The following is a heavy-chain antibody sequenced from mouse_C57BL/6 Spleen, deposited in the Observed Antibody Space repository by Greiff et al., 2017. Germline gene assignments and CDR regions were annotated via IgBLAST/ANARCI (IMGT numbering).Heavy chain of an antibody. CDR1: GYTFTSYW. D-gene: IGHD2-1*01. CDR2: IDPSVSYT. Sequence: VQLQQPGAELVMPGASVKLSCKASGYTFTSYWMHWVKQSPGQGLEWIGEIDPSVSYTNYNQQFQGKSTLTVDKSSSTAYMQLSSLTSEDSAVYYCARVYDGNYEGGAWFDYWGQGTLGTVSA. J-gene: IGHJ3*01. V-gene: IGHV1-69*01. CDR3: ARVYDGNYEGGAWFDY.